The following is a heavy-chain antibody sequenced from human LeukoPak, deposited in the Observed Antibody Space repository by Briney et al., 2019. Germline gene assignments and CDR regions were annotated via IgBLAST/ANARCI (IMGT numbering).Heavy chain of an antibody. J-gene: IGHJ4*02. V-gene: IGHV3-43D*03. Sequence: GGSLRLSCAASGCTFDDYAMHWVRQAPGKGLEWVSLISWDGGRTYYADSVKGRFTSSRDNSKNSLYLQMNSLRAEDTALYYCAKHIRGYCSGGSCSVFDYWGQGTLVTVSS. CDR1: GCTFDDYA. CDR3: AKHIRGYCSGGSCSVFDY. D-gene: IGHD2-15*01. CDR2: ISWDGGRT.